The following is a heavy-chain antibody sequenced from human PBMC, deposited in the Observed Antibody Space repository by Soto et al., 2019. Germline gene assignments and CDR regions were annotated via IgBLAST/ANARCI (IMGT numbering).Heavy chain of an antibody. CDR3: AREGYSYGNDY. CDR1: GGSISSGGYF. V-gene: IGHV4-30-2*01. J-gene: IGHJ4*02. Sequence: SETLSLTCTVSGGSISSGGYFWSWIRQNPGKGLEWIGYIYHSGSTYYNPSLKSRVTISVDRSKNQFSLKLSSVTAADTAVYYYAREGYSYGNDYWGQGTLVTVSS. CDR2: IYHSGST. D-gene: IGHD5-18*01.